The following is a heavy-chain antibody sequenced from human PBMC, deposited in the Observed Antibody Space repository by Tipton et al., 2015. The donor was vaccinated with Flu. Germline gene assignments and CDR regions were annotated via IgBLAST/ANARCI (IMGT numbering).Heavy chain of an antibody. D-gene: IGHD3-10*02. CDR1: GNSIGINYY. Sequence: LSLTCSVSGNSIGINYYWAWIRQPPGKGLEWLGNIHRSGNTYYNSSLKSRVTLSIDTSNNQFSLRLASVTATDTAVYYCARHTGDSVRGVIDYWGQGTLVTVSS. V-gene: IGHV4-38-2*01. CDR3: ARHTGDSVRGVIDY. J-gene: IGHJ4*02. CDR2: IHRSGNT.